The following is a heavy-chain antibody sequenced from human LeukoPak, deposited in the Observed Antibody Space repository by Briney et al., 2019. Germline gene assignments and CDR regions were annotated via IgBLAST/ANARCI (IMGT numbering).Heavy chain of an antibody. CDR2: IKSKAYGRTT. V-gene: IGHV3-49*03. D-gene: IGHD1-26*01. CDR1: GFSFGDYA. J-gene: IGHJ4*02. Sequence: PGRSLRLSCTASGFSFGDYAMSWFRQAPGKGLEWVGFIKSKAYGRTTECAASVKGRFTISRDDSKRIVYLQMNSLKTEDTAVYYCTRRGSVGAPDYWGQGTLVTVSS. CDR3: TRRGSVGAPDY.